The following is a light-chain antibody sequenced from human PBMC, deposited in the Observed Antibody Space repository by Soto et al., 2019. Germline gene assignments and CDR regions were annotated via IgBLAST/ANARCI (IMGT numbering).Light chain of an antibody. CDR3: QQGNSFPPT. Sequence: DIHMTQSPSSVSASIGAGVTITCRASQGINSWLAWYQQKPGKAPKLLISAASSLQSGVPSRFSGSGSGTDFTLTISSLQPEDFATYYCQQGNSFPPTFGGGTKVDI. V-gene: IGKV1D-12*01. J-gene: IGKJ4*01. CDR1: QGINSW. CDR2: AAS.